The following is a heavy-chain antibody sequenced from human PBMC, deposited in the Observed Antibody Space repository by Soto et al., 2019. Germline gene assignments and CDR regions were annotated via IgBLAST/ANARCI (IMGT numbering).Heavy chain of an antibody. J-gene: IGHJ3*02. D-gene: IGHD3-10*01. CDR1: GFTVSSNY. Sequence: EVQLVESGGGLGQPGESLRLSCAASGFTVSSNYMSWVRKAPGKGLEWVSIIQSGGSTDYAESVKDRFILSRDNSKNTLYLQMNSLRAEDTAVYYCARGSPITLNAFEIWGHRTNVTVSS. CDR3: ARGSPITLNAFEI. V-gene: IGHV3-66*01. CDR2: IQSGGST.